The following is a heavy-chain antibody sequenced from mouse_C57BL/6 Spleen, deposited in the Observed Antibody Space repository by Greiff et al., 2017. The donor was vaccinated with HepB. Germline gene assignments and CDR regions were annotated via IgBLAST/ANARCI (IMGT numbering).Heavy chain of an antibody. CDR1: GYTFTSYW. V-gene: IGHV1-69*01. Sequence: VQLQQPGAELVMPGASVKLSCKASGYTFTSYWMHWVKQRPGQGLEWIGEIDPSDSYTNYNQKFKGKSTLTVDKSSSTAYMQLSILTSEDSAVYYCARGVVAKGYAMDYWGQGTSVTVSS. J-gene: IGHJ4*01. D-gene: IGHD1-1*01. CDR2: IDPSDSYT. CDR3: ARGVVAKGYAMDY.